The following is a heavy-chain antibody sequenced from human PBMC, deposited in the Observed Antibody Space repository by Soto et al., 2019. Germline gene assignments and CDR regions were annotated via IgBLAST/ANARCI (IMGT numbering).Heavy chain of an antibody. D-gene: IGHD2-2*01. J-gene: IGHJ6*02. CDR1: GFTFSSYS. CDR3: ARVPSRCSSTSCYDPTSYYYYYYGMDV. V-gene: IGHV3-21*01. CDR2: ISSSSSYI. Sequence: GGSLRLSCAASGFTFSSYSMNWVRQAPGKGLEWVSSISSSSSYIYYADSVKGRFTISRDNAKNSLYLQMNSLRAEDTAVYYCARVPSRCSSTSCYDPTSYYYYYYGMDVWGQGTTVTVSS.